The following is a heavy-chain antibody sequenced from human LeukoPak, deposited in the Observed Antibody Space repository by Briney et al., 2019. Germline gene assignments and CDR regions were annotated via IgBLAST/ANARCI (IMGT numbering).Heavy chain of an antibody. V-gene: IGHV1-18*01. Sequence: ASVKVSCKASGYTFTSYGISWVRQAPGQGLEWMGWISAYNGNTNYAQKLQGRVTMTTDTSTSTAYMELRSLRSDDTAVYYCAYTHYDFWSGYSFDYWGQGTLVTVSS. J-gene: IGHJ4*02. D-gene: IGHD3-3*01. CDR1: GYTFTSYG. CDR3: AYTHYDFWSGYSFDY. CDR2: ISAYNGNT.